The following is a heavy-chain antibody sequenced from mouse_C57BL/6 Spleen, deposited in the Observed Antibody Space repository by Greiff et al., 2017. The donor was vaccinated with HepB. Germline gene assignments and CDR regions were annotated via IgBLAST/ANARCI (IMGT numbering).Heavy chain of an antibody. J-gene: IGHJ3*01. D-gene: IGHD3-1*01. CDR2: INPNNGGT. CDR1: GYTFTDYN. Sequence: EVQLQQSGPELVKPGASVKIPCKASGYTFTDYNMDWVKQSHGKSLEWIGDINPNNGGTIYNQKFKGKATLTVDKSSSTADMELRSLTSEDTAVYYCARKLSGWFAYWGQGTLVTVSA. CDR3: ARKLSGWFAY. V-gene: IGHV1-18*01.